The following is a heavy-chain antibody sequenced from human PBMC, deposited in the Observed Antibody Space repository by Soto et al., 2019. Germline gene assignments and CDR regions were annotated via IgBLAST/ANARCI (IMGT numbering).Heavy chain of an antibody. CDR2: IYYSGST. CDR1: GGSISSYY. V-gene: IGHV4-59*01. CDR3: ARGAPYYDLGCGYHTKHYMYG. D-gene: IGHD3-3*01. J-gene: IGHJ6*03. Sequence: PSETLSLTCTVSGGSISSYYWSWILQPPGKGLEWIGYIYYSGSTNYNPSLKSRVTISVDTSKNQFALKLSSVTAADTAVYYCARGAPYYDLGCGYHTKHYMYGWGKGTKVTVSS.